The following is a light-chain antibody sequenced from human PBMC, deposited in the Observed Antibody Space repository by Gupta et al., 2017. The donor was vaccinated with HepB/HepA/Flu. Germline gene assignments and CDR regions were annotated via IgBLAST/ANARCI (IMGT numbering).Light chain of an antibody. Sequence: QSALTQPASVSGSPGQSITISCTGTSSDVGGYNYVSWYQQHPGKAPKLMIYDVTNRPSGVSVRFSGSKSGNTASLTISGLQAEDEADYYCNSRTSSNHYVFGTGTKVTVL. CDR3: NSRTSSNHYV. CDR2: DVT. V-gene: IGLV2-14*03. CDR1: SSDVGGYNY. J-gene: IGLJ1*01.